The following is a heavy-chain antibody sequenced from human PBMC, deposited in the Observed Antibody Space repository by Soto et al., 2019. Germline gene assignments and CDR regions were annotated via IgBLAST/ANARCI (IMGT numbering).Heavy chain of an antibody. CDR1: SGSLTDHY. Sequence: SETLSLTCGVFSGSLTDHYWTWIRQTPGKGLEWIGEINHSGITDYNPSLKSRVTLSLDTSKNQFSLKVTALTAADTAVYYCARGKPSGYRFGPRNFFYYGMDVWGPGTTVTVSS. V-gene: IGHV4-34*01. CDR2: INHSGIT. CDR3: ARGKPSGYRFGPRNFFYYGMDV. J-gene: IGHJ6*02. D-gene: IGHD5-18*01.